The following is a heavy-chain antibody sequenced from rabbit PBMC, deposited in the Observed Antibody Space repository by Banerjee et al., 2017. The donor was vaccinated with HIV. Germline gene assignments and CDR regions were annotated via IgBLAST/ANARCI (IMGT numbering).Heavy chain of an antibody. CDR2: IYNGDGRT. D-gene: IGHD6-1*01. CDR3: ARADAGAAYYGYSAFTL. Sequence: QEQLEESGGDLVKLGASLTLTCKASGFTISSSYWICWVRQAPGKGPEWIACIYNGDGRTYHASWVNGRFTGSKTSSTTVTLQMTSLTAADTATYFCARADAGAAYYGYSAFTLWGPGTLVTV. V-gene: IGHV1S45*01. CDR1: GFTISSSYW. J-gene: IGHJ4*01.